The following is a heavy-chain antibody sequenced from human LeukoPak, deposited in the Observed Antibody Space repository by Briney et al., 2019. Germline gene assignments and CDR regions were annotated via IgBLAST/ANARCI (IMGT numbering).Heavy chain of an antibody. Sequence: PGGSLRLSCAASGFTFSAYTVNWVRQAPGKGLEWASTISGSGGRTYYADSVKGRFNISRDNSKNTLDLQMNSLRVEDTAVYYCARRRWELPSDAFDIWGQGTMVTVSS. CDR3: ARRRWELPSDAFDI. V-gene: IGHV3-23*01. J-gene: IGHJ3*02. CDR1: GFTFSAYT. D-gene: IGHD1-26*01. CDR2: ISGSGGRT.